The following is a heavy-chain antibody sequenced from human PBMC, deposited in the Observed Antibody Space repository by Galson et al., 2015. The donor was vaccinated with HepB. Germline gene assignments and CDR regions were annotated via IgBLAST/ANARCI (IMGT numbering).Heavy chain of an antibody. CDR1: GGTFSRYA. CDR2: IIPIFGTS. J-gene: IGHJ6*03. D-gene: IGHD3-10*01. CDR3: ARASYGSGSPDYSYYYMDV. V-gene: IGHV1-69*13. Sequence: SVKVSCKASGGTFSRYAISWVRQAPGQGLEWMGGIIPIFGTSNYAQKFQDRVTIIADESTTTAYMELSSLRSEDTAVYYCARASYGSGSPDYSYYYMDVWGKGTTVIVSS.